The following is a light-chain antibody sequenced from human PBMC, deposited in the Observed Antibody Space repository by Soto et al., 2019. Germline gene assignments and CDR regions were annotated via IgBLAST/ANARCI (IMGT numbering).Light chain of an antibody. J-gene: IGLJ2*01. CDR3: AAWDGSLNNVL. Sequence: QSVLTQPPSASGTHGQRVTISCSGSGSSIGTNTVNWYRQLPGTAPKLLIYGNNQRPSRVPDRFSGSKSGTSASLAISGLQSEDEADYYCAAWDGSLNNVLFGGGTKVTVL. CDR2: GNN. CDR1: GSSIGTNT. V-gene: IGLV1-44*01.